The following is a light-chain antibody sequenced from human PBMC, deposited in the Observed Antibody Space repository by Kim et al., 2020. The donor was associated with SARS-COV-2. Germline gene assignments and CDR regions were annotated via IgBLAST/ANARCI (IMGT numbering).Light chain of an antibody. J-gene: IGLJ3*02. V-gene: IGLV2-18*02. Sequence: GQSVTISCTGTNSDVGSYNRVSGYQQPPGTAPKIMIYEVSNRPSGVPDSFSGSKSGNTASLTISGLQAEDEADYYCYSFTSSTTWVFGGGTQLTVL. CDR1: NSDVGSYNR. CDR3: YSFTSSTTWV. CDR2: EVS.